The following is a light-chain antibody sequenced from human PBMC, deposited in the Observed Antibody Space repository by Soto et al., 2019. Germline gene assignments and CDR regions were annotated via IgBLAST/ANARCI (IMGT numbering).Light chain of an antibody. CDR1: RSVGSY. CDR3: QQRNNWPRIT. CDR2: DAS. J-gene: IGKJ5*01. V-gene: IGKV3-11*01. Sequence: EVLLTQSPATLSLSPGERATLSCRASRSVGSYLAWYQQKPGQAPRLLIYDASKRATDIPTRFSGSGSGTDFTLTISSLEPEDFAVYYCQQRNNWPRITFGQGTRLEIK.